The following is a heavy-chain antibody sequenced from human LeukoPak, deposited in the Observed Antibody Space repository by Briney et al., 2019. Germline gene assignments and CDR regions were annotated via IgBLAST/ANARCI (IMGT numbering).Heavy chain of an antibody. CDR1: GYTFTSYD. CDR3: ARQSVHCSGGSCYSSGYYYGMDV. Sequence: ASVKVSCKASGYTFTSYDINWVRQATGQGLEWMGWMNPNSGNTGYAQKFQGRATMTRNTSISTAYMELSSLRSEDTAVYYCARQSVHCSGGSCYSSGYYYGMDVWGQGTTVTVSS. J-gene: IGHJ6*02. V-gene: IGHV1-8*01. CDR2: MNPNSGNT. D-gene: IGHD2-15*01.